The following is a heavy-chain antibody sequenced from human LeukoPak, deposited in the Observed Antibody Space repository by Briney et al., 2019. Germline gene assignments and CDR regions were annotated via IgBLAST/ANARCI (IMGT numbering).Heavy chain of an antibody. CDR2: IYYSGTT. J-gene: IGHJ6*02. V-gene: IGHV4-59*01. CDR3: AREDPQTTVPEGMDV. Sequence: PSEALSLTCIVSGGSISYYYWSWIRQSPGRGREWIGYIYYSGTTNYNPSLKSRVTISVDTSKNQFSLQLSSVTAADTAVYYCAREDPQTTVPEGMDVWGQGTTVSVSS. CDR1: GGSISYYY. D-gene: IGHD4-17*01.